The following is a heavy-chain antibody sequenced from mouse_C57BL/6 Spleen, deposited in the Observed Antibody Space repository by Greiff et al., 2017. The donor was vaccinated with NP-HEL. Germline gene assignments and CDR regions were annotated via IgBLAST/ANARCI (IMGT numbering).Heavy chain of an antibody. D-gene: IGHD1-1*01. J-gene: IGHJ1*03. CDR1: GYAFSSSW. CDR2: IYPGDGDT. CDR3: ARTGDFSTVVATNFDV. V-gene: IGHV1-82*01. Sequence: VQLQESGPELVKPGASVKISCKASGYAFSSSWMNWVKQRPGKGLEWIGRIYPGDGDTNYNGKFKGKATLTADKSSSTAYMQLSSLTSEDSAVYFCARTGDFSTVVATNFDVWGTGTTVTVSS.